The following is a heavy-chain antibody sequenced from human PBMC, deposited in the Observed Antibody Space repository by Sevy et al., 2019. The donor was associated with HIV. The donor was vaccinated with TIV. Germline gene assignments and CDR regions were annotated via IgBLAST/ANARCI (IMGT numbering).Heavy chain of an antibody. CDR2: FDPEDDER. J-gene: IGHJ4*02. D-gene: IGHD3-22*01. CDR3: ATTKDYYESSGYPFDH. Sequence: ASVKVSCKVSEYSLTGFSMHWVRQSPGKGLEWMATFDPEDDERIYAQKFQARVTMTEDTSTETAYMELSSLRSEDTAVYYCATTKDYYESSGYPFDHWGQGTLVTVSS. CDR1: EYSLTGFS. V-gene: IGHV1-24*01.